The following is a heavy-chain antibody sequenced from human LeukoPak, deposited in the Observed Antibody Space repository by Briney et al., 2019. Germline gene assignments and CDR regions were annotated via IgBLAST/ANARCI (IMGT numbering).Heavy chain of an antibody. D-gene: IGHD4-17*01. Sequence: ASVKVSCKASGYTFTGYYMHWVRQAPGQGLEWMGGINPNSGGTNYAQKFQGRVTITADESTSTAYMELSSLRSEDTAVYYCARDGATVTAFDYWGQGTLVTVSS. CDR2: INPNSGGT. CDR1: GYTFTGYY. V-gene: IGHV1-2*02. CDR3: ARDGATVTAFDY. J-gene: IGHJ4*02.